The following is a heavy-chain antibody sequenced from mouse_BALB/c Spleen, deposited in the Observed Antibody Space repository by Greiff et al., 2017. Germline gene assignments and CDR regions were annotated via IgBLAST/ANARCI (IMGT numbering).Heavy chain of an antibody. CDR1: GFSLTSYG. J-gene: IGHJ4*01. D-gene: IGHD2-10*02. V-gene: IGHV2-9*02. Sequence: VQLKESGPGLVAPSQSLSITCTVSGFSLTSYGVHWVRQPPGKGLEWLGVIWAGGSTNYNSALMSRLSISKDNSKSQVFLKMNSLQTDDTAMYYCAKYGNYDAMDYWGQGTSVTVSS. CDR3: AKYGNYDAMDY. CDR2: IWAGGST.